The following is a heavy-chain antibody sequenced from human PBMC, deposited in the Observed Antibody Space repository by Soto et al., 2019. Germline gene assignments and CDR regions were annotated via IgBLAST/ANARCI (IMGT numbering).Heavy chain of an antibody. CDR3: ARGGTRKWELPLVYYYGMDV. D-gene: IGHD1-26*01. Sequence: PSETLSLTCAVSGGSVSSGSYYWSWIRQPPGKGLEWIGYIYYSGSTNYNPSLKSRVTISVDTSKNQFSLKLSSVTAADTAVYYCARGGTRKWELPLVYYYGMDVWGQGTTVTVSS. CDR2: IYYSGST. CDR1: GGSVSSGSYY. V-gene: IGHV4-61*01. J-gene: IGHJ6*02.